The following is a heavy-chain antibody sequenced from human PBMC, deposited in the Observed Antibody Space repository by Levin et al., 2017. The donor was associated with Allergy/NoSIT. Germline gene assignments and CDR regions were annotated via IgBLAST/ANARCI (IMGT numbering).Heavy chain of an antibody. D-gene: IGHD3-3*01. Sequence: GESLKISCAASGFTFSSYWMHWVRQAPGKGLVWVSRINSDGSSTSYADSVKGRFTISRDNAKNTLYLQMNSLRAEDTAVYYCARGGPHYDFWSGDYYMDGWGKGTTVTVSS. CDR1: GFTFSSYW. CDR2: INSDGSST. V-gene: IGHV3-74*01. J-gene: IGHJ6*03. CDR3: ARGGPHYDFWSGDYYMDG.